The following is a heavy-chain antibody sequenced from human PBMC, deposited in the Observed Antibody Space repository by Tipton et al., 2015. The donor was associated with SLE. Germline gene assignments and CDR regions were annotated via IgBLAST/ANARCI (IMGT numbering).Heavy chain of an antibody. D-gene: IGHD1-1*01. CDR2: IYYSGST. Sequence: TLSLTCTVFSGSISSYYWSWIRQPPGKGLEWIGYIYYSGSTNYNPSLKSRVTISVDTSKNQFSLKLSSVTAADTAVYYCARHDEGFDAFDIWGQGTMVTVSS. J-gene: IGHJ3*02. CDR1: SGSISSYY. CDR3: ARHDEGFDAFDI. V-gene: IGHV4-59*01.